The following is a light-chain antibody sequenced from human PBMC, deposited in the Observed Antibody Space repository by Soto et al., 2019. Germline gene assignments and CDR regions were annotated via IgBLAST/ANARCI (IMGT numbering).Light chain of an antibody. Sequence: DSQTNHYTSTLTASVGDRVTITCLSSQRMSGFLAWYQQKPGKAPQLLISDASSLESGVPSRFSGGGSGTAFTLTISSLQPEDVATYCCQHYSSISGTFGPGTMVDIK. V-gene: IGKV1-5*01. CDR3: QHYSSISGT. J-gene: IGKJ1*01. CDR2: DAS. CDR1: QRMSGF.